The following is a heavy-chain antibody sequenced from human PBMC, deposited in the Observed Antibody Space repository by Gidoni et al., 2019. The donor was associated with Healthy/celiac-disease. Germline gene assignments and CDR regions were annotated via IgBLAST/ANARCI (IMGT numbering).Heavy chain of an antibody. J-gene: IGHJ3*02. Sequence: QVQLQASGPGLVKPSETLSLTCTGSGGYISSYYWSWIRQPPGKGLEWIGYIYYSGSTNYNPSLKSRVTISVDTSKNQFSLKLSSVTAADTAVYYCARQEYSSSSDAFDIWGQGTMVTVSS. CDR3: ARQEYSSSSDAFDI. V-gene: IGHV4-59*01. D-gene: IGHD6-6*01. CDR1: GGYISSYY. CDR2: IYYSGST.